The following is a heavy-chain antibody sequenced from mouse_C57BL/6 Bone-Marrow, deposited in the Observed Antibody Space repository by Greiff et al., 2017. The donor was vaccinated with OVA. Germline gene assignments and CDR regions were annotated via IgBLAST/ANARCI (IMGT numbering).Heavy chain of an antibody. J-gene: IGHJ2*01. V-gene: IGHV1-80*01. CDR3: ARWAAQATYYFDY. D-gene: IGHD3-2*02. CDR1: GYAFSSYW. CDR2: IYPGDGDT. Sequence: VQLQQSGAELVKPGASVKISCKASGYAFSSYWMNWVKQRPGKGLEWIGQIYPGDGDTNYNGKFKGKATLTADKSSSTAYMQLSSLTSEDSAVYFCARWAAQATYYFDYWGQGTTLTVSS.